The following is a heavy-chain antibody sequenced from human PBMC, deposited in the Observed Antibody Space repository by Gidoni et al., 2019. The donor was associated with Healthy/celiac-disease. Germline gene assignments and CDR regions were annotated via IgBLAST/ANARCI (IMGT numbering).Heavy chain of an antibody. D-gene: IGHD5-18*01. J-gene: IGHJ6*02. CDR2: IDWDDDK. CDR1: GFSLSTSGMC. V-gene: IGHV2-70*01. CDR3: ARIRSSYGRGGGYYYYGMDV. Sequence: QVTLRESGPALVKPTQTLTLTCTFSGFSLSTSGMCVSWIRQPPGKALEWLALIDWDDDKYYSTSLKTRLTISKDTSKNQVVLTMTNMDPVDTATYYFARIRSSYGRGGGYYYYGMDVWGQGTTVTVSS.